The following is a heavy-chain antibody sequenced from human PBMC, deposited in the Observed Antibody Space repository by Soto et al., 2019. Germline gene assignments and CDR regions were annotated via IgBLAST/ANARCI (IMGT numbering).Heavy chain of an antibody. Sequence: QITLKESGPTLVKPTQTLTLTCTFSGFSLSTSGVGVGWIRQPPGKALEWLAFIFCYDDKRYTPSLKSRLTITKATSNNQVALTMTPMDPVDTATFYCAHDANADTPMVKIYYFDYWGQGALVTVSS. CDR1: GFSLSTSGVG. CDR2: IFCYDDK. CDR3: AHDANADTPMVKIYYFDY. D-gene: IGHD5-18*01. V-gene: IGHV2-5*01. J-gene: IGHJ4*02.